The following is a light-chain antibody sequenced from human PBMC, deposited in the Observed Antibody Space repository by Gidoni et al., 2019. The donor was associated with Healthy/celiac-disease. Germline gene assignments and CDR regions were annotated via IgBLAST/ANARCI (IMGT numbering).Light chain of an antibody. CDR1: QSISSY. Sequence: ASVGDRVTITCRASQSISSYLNWYQQKPVKAPKLLIYAASSLQSGVPSRFSGSGSWTDFTLTISSLQPEDFATYYCQQSYSTPPTFGQGTRLEIK. J-gene: IGKJ5*01. CDR3: QQSYSTPPT. V-gene: IGKV1-39*01. CDR2: AAS.